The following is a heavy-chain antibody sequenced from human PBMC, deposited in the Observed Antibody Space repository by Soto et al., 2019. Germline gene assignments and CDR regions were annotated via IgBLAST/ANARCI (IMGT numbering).Heavy chain of an antibody. CDR3: AHSLRIVTGYYWSYDY. Sequence: QITLKESGPTLVKPTQTLTLTCTFSGFSLSTSGVGVGWIRQPPGKALEWLALIYWDDDKRYSPSLKSRLTITKDTSKNHVVLTMTNMDPVDTATYYCAHSLRIVTGYYWSYDYWGQGTLVTVSS. D-gene: IGHD3-9*01. CDR2: IYWDDDK. CDR1: GFSLSTSGVG. J-gene: IGHJ4*02. V-gene: IGHV2-5*02.